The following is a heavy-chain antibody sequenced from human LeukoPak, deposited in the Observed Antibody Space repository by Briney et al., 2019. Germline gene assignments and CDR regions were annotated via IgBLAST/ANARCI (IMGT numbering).Heavy chain of an antibody. CDR3: ARGGYSGYDSPAYFDY. CDR2: IYYSGST. D-gene: IGHD5-12*01. Sequence: PSQTLSPTCTVSGGSISSGGYYWSWIRQHPGKGLEWIGYIYYSGSTYYNPSLKSRVTISVDTSKNQFSLKLSSVTAADTAVYYCARGGYSGYDSPAYFDYWGQGTLVTVSS. V-gene: IGHV4-31*03. CDR1: GGSISSGGYY. J-gene: IGHJ4*02.